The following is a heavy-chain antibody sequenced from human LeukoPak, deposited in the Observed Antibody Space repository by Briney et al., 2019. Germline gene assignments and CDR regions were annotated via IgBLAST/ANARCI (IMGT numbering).Heavy chain of an antibody. J-gene: IGHJ6*04. CDR1: GFTFSSYE. CDR3: AELGITMIGGV. D-gene: IGHD3-10*02. V-gene: IGHV3-48*03. CDR2: ISSSGSTI. Sequence: GGSLRLSCAASGFTFSSYEMNWVRQAPGKGLEWVSYISSSGSTIYYADSVKGRFTISRDNAKNSLYLQMNSLRAEDTAVYYCAELGITMIGGVWGKGTTVAISS.